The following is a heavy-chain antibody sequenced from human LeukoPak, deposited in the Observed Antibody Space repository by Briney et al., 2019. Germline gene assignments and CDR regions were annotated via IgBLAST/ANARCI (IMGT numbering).Heavy chain of an antibody. V-gene: IGHV3-23*01. CDR2: ISGSGGST. D-gene: IGHD4-4*01. CDR1: GFTFSSYA. Sequence: GGSLRLSCAASGFTFSSYAMSRVRQAPGKGLEWVSAISGSGGSTYYADSVKGRFTISRDNSKNTLYLQMNSLRAEDTAVYYCAKADYSNYVRYYFDYWGQGTLVTVSS. J-gene: IGHJ4*02. CDR3: AKADYSNYVRYYFDY.